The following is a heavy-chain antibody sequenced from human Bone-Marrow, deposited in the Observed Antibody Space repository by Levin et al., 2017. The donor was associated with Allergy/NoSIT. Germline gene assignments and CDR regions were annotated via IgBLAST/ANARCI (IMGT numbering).Heavy chain of an antibody. CDR3: AKDSSRTLRGYSHGFDS. CDR2: IGDSGKIT. J-gene: IGHJ4*02. Sequence: QTGGSLRLSCAASEFTFSTYAMSWVRQAPGKGLEWVSAIGDSGKITYYADSVKGRFTISRDNSKNTLFLQMDSLGAEDTAVYYCAKDSSRTLRGYSHGFDSWGQGALVTVLS. CDR1: EFTFSTYA. D-gene: IGHD5-18*01. V-gene: IGHV3-23*01.